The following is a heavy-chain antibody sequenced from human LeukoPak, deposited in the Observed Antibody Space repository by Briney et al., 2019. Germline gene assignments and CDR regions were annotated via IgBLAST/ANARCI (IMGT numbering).Heavy chain of an antibody. Sequence: GGSLRLSCAASGFTFSSYGMHWVRQAPGKGLEWVAVISYDGSNKYYADSVKGRFTISRDNSKNTLYLQMNSLRAEDTAVYYCARSFYDILTGYSAFDIWGQGTMVTVSS. CDR3: ARSFYDILTGYSAFDI. CDR1: GFTFSSYG. CDR2: ISYDGSNK. D-gene: IGHD3-9*01. J-gene: IGHJ3*02. V-gene: IGHV3-30*03.